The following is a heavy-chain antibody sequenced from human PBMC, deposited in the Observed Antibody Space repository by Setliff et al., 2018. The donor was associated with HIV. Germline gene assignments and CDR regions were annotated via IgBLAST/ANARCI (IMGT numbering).Heavy chain of an antibody. CDR2: VNHSGHT. CDR1: GESFSDYY. D-gene: IGHD1-26*01. CDR3: ARRETQLWDDPFDV. V-gene: IGHV4-34*01. Sequence: SETLSLTCAVYGESFSDYYWSWIRQATGKGLEWIGEVNHSGHTKYHPSLKSRLTVSVKPSKKQFSMKLTSVPAADTAVYYCARRETQLWDDPFDVWGQGTMVTVSS. J-gene: IGHJ3*01.